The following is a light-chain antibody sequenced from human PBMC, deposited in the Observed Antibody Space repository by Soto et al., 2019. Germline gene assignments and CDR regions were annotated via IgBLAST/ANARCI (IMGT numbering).Light chain of an antibody. J-gene: IGLJ3*02. V-gene: IGLV2-14*01. CDR1: NSDVGGYNY. CDR2: DVS. CDR3: SSYSASNTLV. Sequence: QSVLTQPASVSGSPGQSITISCTGINSDVGGYNYVSWYQQHPGKAPKLMIYDVSNRPSGVSDRFSGSKSDNTASLTISGLQAEDEADYYCSSYSASNTLVFGGGTKLTVL.